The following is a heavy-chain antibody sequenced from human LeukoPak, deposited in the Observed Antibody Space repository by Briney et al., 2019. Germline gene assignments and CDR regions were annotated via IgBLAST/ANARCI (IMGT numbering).Heavy chain of an antibody. V-gene: IGHV4-39*01. J-gene: IGHJ3*02. CDR3: ARHIFSSTVTTGAFDI. CDR1: GDSISSSNYY. Sequence: SETLSLTCSVSGDSISSSNYYWGWIRQSPGKGLEWIGSIYYSGSTYYNPSLKSRVTISVDTSKNQFSLKLSSVTAADTAVYYCARHIFSSTVTTGAFDIWGQGTMVTVSS. D-gene: IGHD4-17*01. CDR2: IYYSGST.